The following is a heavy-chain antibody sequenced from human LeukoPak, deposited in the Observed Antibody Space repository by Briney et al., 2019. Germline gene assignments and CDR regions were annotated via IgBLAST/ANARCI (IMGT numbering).Heavy chain of an antibody. D-gene: IGHD2-2*01. J-gene: IGHJ4*02. V-gene: IGHV1-69*13. CDR1: GGTFSSYA. CDR2: IIPIFGTA. Sequence: SVKVSCKASGGTFSSYAISWVRQAPGQGLEWMGGIIPIFGTANYAQKFQGRVTITADESTSTAYMELSSLRSEDTAVYYCATNTRLEDIVVAPAAINYLVPFDYWGQGTLVTVSS. CDR3: ATNTRLEDIVVAPAAINYLVPFDY.